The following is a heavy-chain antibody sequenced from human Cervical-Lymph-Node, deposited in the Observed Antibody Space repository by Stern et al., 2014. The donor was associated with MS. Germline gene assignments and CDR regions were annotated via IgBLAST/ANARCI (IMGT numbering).Heavy chain of an antibody. CDR3: ARGDSSGCPDY. J-gene: IGHJ4*02. D-gene: IGHD6-19*01. V-gene: IGHV3-64*01. CDR1: AFTFSSYA. CDR2: ISSNGGST. Sequence: EVQLVESGGGSVQPGGSLRLSCEASAFTFSSYAMHWVRQAPGKGLEYVSAISSNGGSTYYANSVKGRFTISRDNSKNTLYLQMGSLRAEDRAVYYCARGDSSGCPDYWGQGTLVTVS.